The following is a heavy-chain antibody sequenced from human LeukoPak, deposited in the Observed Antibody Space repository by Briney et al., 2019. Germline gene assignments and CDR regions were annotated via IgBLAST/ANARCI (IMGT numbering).Heavy chain of an antibody. J-gene: IGHJ3*02. CDR3: ATGYGSGRGAFDI. V-gene: IGHV5-51*01. D-gene: IGHD6-19*01. CDR1: GYSFTSYW. Sequence: GESLKISCVGSGYSFTSYWIGWVRQMPGKGLEWMGIIYPGDSDTRYSPSFRGQVTISGDKSISTAYLQWRSLKASDTAMYYCATGYGSGRGAFDIWGQGTMVTVSP. CDR2: IYPGDSDT.